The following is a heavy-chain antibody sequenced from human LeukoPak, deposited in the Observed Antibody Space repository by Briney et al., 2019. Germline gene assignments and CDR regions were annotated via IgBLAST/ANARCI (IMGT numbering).Heavy chain of an antibody. Sequence: GASVKVSCKASGYTLTSYYMHWVRQAPGQGLEWMGWINPNSGGTNYAQKFQGRVTMTRDTSISTAYMELSRLRSDDTAVYYCARALRHYYDSSGHFFDSWGQGTLVTVSS. J-gene: IGHJ4*02. V-gene: IGHV1-2*02. D-gene: IGHD3-22*01. CDR3: ARALRHYYDSSGHFFDS. CDR2: INPNSGGT. CDR1: GYTLTSYY.